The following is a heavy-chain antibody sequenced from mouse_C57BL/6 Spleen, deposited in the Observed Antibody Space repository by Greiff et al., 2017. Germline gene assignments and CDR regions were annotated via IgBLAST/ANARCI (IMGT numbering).Heavy chain of an antibody. J-gene: IGHJ2*01. V-gene: IGHV1-64*01. CDR1: GYTFTSYW. Sequence: QVQLQQPGAELVKPGASVKLSCKASGYTFTSYWMHWVKQRPGQGLEWIGMIHPNSGSTNYNEKFKSKATLTVDKSSSTAYMQLSSLTSEDSAVYYCARDSSGPYYSDYWGQGTTLTVSS. D-gene: IGHD3-2*02. CDR2: IHPNSGST. CDR3: ARDSSGPYYSDY.